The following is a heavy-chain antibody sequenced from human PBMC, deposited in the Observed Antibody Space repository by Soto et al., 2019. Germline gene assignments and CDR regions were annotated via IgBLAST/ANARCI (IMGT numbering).Heavy chain of an antibody. CDR2: INNEGSHT. CDR1: GFTFSTYW. V-gene: IGHV3-74*01. Sequence: EVQLVESGGGLVQPGGSLRLSCAASGFTFSTYWMHWVRQVPGTGLVWVSRINNEGSHTDYEDSVKGRFTISRDNVKNTLYPEMNSLGAEDTARYFGVRHSHCITSTCSGNWFAPWGSGKRVTVPS. CDR3: VRHSHCITSTCSGNWFAP. D-gene: IGHD2-2*01. J-gene: IGHJ5*02.